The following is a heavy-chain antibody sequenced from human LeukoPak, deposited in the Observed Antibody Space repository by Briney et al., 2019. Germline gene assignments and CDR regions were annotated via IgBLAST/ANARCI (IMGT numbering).Heavy chain of an antibody. J-gene: IGHJ4*02. CDR1: GFSFGTFW. D-gene: IGHD3-16*01. Sequence: GGSLRLSCAASGFSFGTFWMSWVRQAPGKGLEWVANIKPDGSERYYVDSVKGRFTVSRDNAQNSLYLQMNSLTVDDMAVYYCVKDWRSASDPVIDYWGQGTLVTVSS. CDR3: VKDWRSASDPVIDY. CDR2: IKPDGSER. V-gene: IGHV3-7*01.